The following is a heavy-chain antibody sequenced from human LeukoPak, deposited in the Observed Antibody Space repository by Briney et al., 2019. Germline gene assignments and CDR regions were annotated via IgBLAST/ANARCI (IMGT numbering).Heavy chain of an antibody. D-gene: IGHD6-13*01. CDR1: GYTFTSYG. CDR2: ISAYNGNT. V-gene: IGHV1-18*01. Sequence: ASVKVSCKASGYTFTSYGISWVRQAPGQGREGMGWISAYNGNTNYAQKLQGRVTMTTDTSTSTAYMELRSLRSDDTAVYYCARDAVYAGYSSSWYYFDYWGQGTLVTVSS. J-gene: IGHJ4*02. CDR3: ARDAVYAGYSSSWYYFDY.